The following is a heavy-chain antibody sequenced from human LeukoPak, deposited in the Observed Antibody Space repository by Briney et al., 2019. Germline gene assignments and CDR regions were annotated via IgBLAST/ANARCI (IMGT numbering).Heavy chain of an antibody. Sequence: GGSLRLSCAASGLTFSSYSMNWVRQAPGKGLEWVSSISSSSSYIYYADSVKGRFTISRDNSKNSLYLQMNSLRAEDTALYYCAKSERDCSSTSCFLPFDYWGQGTLVTVSS. V-gene: IGHV3-21*04. J-gene: IGHJ4*02. D-gene: IGHD2-2*01. CDR2: ISSSSSYI. CDR3: AKSERDCSSTSCFLPFDY. CDR1: GLTFSSYS.